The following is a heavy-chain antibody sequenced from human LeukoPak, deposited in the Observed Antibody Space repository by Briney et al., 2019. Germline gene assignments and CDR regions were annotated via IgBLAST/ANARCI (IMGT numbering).Heavy chain of an antibody. CDR1: GGSISSYY. D-gene: IGHD2-2*01. CDR3: ARAGGYCSSTSCMDV. Sequence: SETLFLTCTVSGGSISSYYWSWIRQPAGKGLEWIGRIYTSGSTNYNPSLKSRVTMSVDTSKNQFSLKLSSVTAADTAVYYCARAGGYCSSTSCMDVWGKGTTVTVSS. J-gene: IGHJ6*03. CDR2: IYTSGST. V-gene: IGHV4-4*07.